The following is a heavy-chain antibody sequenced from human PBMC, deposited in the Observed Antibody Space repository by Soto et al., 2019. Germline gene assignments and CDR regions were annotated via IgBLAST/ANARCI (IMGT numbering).Heavy chain of an antibody. Sequence: QVQLVQSGAEVKKPGASVKVSCKASGYTFTSYGISWVRQAPGQGLEWMGWISAYNGNTNYAQKLQGRVTMTTDTSKSTGYMEVRSLRSDDTAVYYCARVRGDEQLGPYNWFDPWGQGTLVTVSS. D-gene: IGHD6-13*01. CDR3: ARVRGDEQLGPYNWFDP. CDR2: ISAYNGNT. V-gene: IGHV1-18*01. J-gene: IGHJ5*02. CDR1: GYTFTSYG.